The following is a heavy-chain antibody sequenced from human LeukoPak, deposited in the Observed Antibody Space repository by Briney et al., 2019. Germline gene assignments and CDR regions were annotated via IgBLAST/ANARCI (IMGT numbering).Heavy chain of an antibody. D-gene: IGHD6-13*01. CDR1: GYTFTSYG. Sequence: GASVKVSCKASGYTFTSYGISWVRQATGQGLEWMGWMNPNSGNTGYAQKFQGRVTITRNTSISTAYMELSSLRSEDTAVYYCARSGIAAAAPPTDYWGQGTLVTVSS. CDR3: ARSGIAAAAPPTDY. V-gene: IGHV1-8*03. CDR2: MNPNSGNT. J-gene: IGHJ4*02.